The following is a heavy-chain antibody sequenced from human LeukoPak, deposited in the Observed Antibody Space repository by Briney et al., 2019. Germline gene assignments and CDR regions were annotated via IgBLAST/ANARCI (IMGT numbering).Heavy chain of an antibody. D-gene: IGHD3-22*01. Sequence: ASVKVSCKASGYTFTSYDINWLRQATGQGLEWMGWMNPNSGNTGYAQKFQGRVTMTRNTSISTAYMELSSLRSEDTAVYYCARNEYYYDSSGYWTTFDIWGQGTMVTVSS. CDR1: GYTFTSYD. V-gene: IGHV1-8*01. CDR2: MNPNSGNT. J-gene: IGHJ3*02. CDR3: ARNEYYYDSSGYWTTFDI.